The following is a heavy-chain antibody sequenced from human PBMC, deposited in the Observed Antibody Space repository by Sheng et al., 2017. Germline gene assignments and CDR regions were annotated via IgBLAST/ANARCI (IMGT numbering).Heavy chain of an antibody. CDR1: GGSLTNYP. Sequence: QVQLVQSGAEVKKPGSSVKVSCKASGGSLTNYPVTWVRQAPGQGLEWMGGIIPIFGKANYAQKFQGRVTITADESTSTAFMELSSLRSEDTAVYYCARVGDAIGNAFDIWGQGTLVTVSS. D-gene: IGHD2-21*01. CDR2: IIPIFGKA. CDR3: ARVGDAIGNAFDI. J-gene: IGHJ3*02. V-gene: IGHV1-69*01.